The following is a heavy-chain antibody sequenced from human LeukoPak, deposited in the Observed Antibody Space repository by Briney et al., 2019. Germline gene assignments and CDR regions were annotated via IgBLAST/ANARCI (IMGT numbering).Heavy chain of an antibody. V-gene: IGHV1-69*13. Sequence: ASVKVSCKASGYTFTSYDINWVRQAPGQGLEWMGGIIPIFGTANYAQEFQGRVTITADESTSTAYMELSSLRSEDTAVYYCARDPDYYDSSGQAYDYWGQGTLVTVSS. CDR1: GYTFTSYD. D-gene: IGHD3-22*01. CDR3: ARDPDYYDSSGQAYDY. J-gene: IGHJ4*02. CDR2: IIPIFGTA.